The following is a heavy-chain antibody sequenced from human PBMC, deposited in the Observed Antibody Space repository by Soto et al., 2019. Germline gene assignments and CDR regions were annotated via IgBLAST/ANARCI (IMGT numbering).Heavy chain of an antibody. D-gene: IGHD3-16*01. Sequence: QVQLVQSGAEVKKPGASVKVSCKASGYTFTNHDISWVRQATGQGLEWMGWMNPNSGNTGYAHKFQGRVTLTRDTSMSTAYMEMNSLGSDDTADYYCARQDYGPTDYWGQGTQVTVSS. J-gene: IGHJ4*02. CDR3: ARQDYGPTDY. V-gene: IGHV1-8*01. CDR1: GYTFTNHD. CDR2: MNPNSGNT.